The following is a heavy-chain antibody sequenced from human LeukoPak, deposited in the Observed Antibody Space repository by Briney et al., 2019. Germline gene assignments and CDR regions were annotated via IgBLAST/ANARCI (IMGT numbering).Heavy chain of an antibody. CDR2: ISPGGGTT. CDR3: AKSRSGSANWALRIFDN. CDR1: GFSFGSEA. V-gene: IGHV3-23*01. Sequence: GGFLRLSCVVSGFSFGSEAMSWVRQAPGRGLEWVSSISPGGGTTYYADSVKGRFTISRDNSKNTLYVQMNSLRAEDTAIYYCAKSRSGSANWALRIFDNWGQGTLVTVSS. J-gene: IGHJ4*02. D-gene: IGHD3-10*01.